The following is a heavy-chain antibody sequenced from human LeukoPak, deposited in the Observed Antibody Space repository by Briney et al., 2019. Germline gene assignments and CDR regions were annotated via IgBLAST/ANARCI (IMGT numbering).Heavy chain of an antibody. J-gene: IGHJ3*02. CDR2: IYTSGST. Sequence: PSQTLSLTCTVSGGSISSGTYYWSWLRQPAGKGLEWIGHIYTSGSTNYNPSLKSRVTISLDTSKNQFSLRLSSVTAADTAVYYCASAPSQRYAFDIWGQGTMVTVSS. CDR1: GGSISSGTYY. CDR3: ASAPSQRYAFDI. V-gene: IGHV4-61*09.